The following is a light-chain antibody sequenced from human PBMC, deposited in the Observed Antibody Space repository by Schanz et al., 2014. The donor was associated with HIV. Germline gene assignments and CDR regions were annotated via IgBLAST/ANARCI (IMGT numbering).Light chain of an antibody. CDR1: QNINTN. CDR2: GAS. J-gene: IGKJ2*02. Sequence: EMVMTQSPATLSVSPGERATLSCRASQNINTNLAWYQQKPGQAPRVLISGASTRATGIPARFSGSGSGTDFTLTISRLEPEDFAVYYCQQYSYSPRTFGQGTKLEVK. V-gene: IGKV3-15*01. CDR3: QQYSYSPRT.